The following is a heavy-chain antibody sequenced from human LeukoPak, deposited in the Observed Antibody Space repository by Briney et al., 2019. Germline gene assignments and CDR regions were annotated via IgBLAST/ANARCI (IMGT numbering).Heavy chain of an antibody. J-gene: IGHJ4*02. CDR1: GFTFSDYQ. CDR2: LSGSSSTV. Sequence: GGSLRLSCAASGFTFSDYQMTWLRQAPGRGLEWLSHLSGSSSTVFYADSVKGRFTISRDNAKNSLFLQMNNLRAEDSAVYYCARDFMGSFDSWGQGTLVTVSP. CDR3: ARDFMGSFDS. V-gene: IGHV3-11*01.